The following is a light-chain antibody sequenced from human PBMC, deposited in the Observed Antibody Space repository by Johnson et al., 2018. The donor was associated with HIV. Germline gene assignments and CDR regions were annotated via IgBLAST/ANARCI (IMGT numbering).Light chain of an antibody. CDR3: GTWDSSLSAGV. V-gene: IGLV1-51*02. CDR1: SSNIGNNY. CDR2: ENN. J-gene: IGLJ1*01. Sequence: QSVLTQPPSVSAATGQKVTISCSGSSSNIGNNYVSWYQQVPGTAPKLLIYENNKRPSGIPDRFSASKSGTSATLGITGLQTGDEADYYCGTWDSSLSAGVFGAGTKVTVL.